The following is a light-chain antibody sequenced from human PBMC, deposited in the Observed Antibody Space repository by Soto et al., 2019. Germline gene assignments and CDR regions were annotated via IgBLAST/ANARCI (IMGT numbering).Light chain of an antibody. CDR1: QGISNY. CDR2: AAS. V-gene: IGKV1-27*01. CDR3: QQSYSNQFT. J-gene: IGKJ3*01. Sequence: DIQMTQSPSSLSASVGDRVTITCRASQGISNYLAWYQQKPGKVPKLLIYAASTLQSGVPSRFSGSGSGTDFTLTISSLQHEDFETYCCQQSYSNQFTLGPGTKADIK.